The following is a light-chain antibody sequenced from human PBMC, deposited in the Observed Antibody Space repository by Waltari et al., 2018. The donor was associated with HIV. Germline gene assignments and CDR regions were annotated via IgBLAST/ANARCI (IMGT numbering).Light chain of an antibody. J-gene: IGKJ2*01. CDR1: QSVSSY. V-gene: IGKV3-11*01. Sequence: EIVLTQSPATLSLSPGERATLSCRASQSVSSYLAWYQQKPGQAPRLLIYDASNRATGIPARFSGSGSGTDFTLTISSLEPEDFAVYYCQQRSSPLSYTFGQGTKLEIK. CDR2: DAS. CDR3: QQRSSPLSYT.